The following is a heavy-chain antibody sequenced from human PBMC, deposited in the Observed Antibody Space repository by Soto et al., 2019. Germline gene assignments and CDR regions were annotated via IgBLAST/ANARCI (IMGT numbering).Heavy chain of an antibody. CDR1: GYTFTGYY. CDR3: TRDWGSGYDFWSGYYLEYCFDY. D-gene: IGHD3-3*01. V-gene: IGHV1-2*04. Sequence: ASVKVSCKASGYTFTGYYMHWVRQAPGQGLEWMVWMNPNSGGTNHAQKLQGWVTMPRDTYNSTAYIELSRRRSDDTAVYYCTRDWGSGYDFWSGYYLEYCFDYWGQGTLVTVP. CDR2: MNPNSGGT. J-gene: IGHJ4*02.